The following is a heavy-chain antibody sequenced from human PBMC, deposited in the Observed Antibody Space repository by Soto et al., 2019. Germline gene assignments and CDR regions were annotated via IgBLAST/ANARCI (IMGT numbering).Heavy chain of an antibody. Sequence: QVQLVQSGAEVKKPGSSVKVSCKASGGTFSSYAISWVRQAPGQGREWMGGIIPIFGTANYAQKFQGRVTITADKSTSTAYMELSSLRSEDTDVYYCAREYCSSTSCYLGTYYYYYYGMDVWGQGTTVTVSS. J-gene: IGHJ6*02. V-gene: IGHV1-69*06. CDR2: IIPIFGTA. CDR3: AREYCSSTSCYLGTYYYYYYGMDV. D-gene: IGHD2-2*01. CDR1: GGTFSSYA.